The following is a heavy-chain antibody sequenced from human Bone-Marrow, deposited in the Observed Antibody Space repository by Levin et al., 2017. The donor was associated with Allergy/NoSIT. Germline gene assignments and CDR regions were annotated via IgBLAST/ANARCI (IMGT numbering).Heavy chain of an antibody. Sequence: GGSLRLSCGASGLTFNSYSMNWVRQPPGKGLEWISYISSGSTTLLYGDSVKGRFTISRDNAKNSLYLQMDSLRAEDTAVYYCVGEGGGGCGDSWGQGALVVVSS. CDR2: ISSGSTTL. D-gene: IGHD2-15*01. CDR3: VGEGGGGCGDS. J-gene: IGHJ4*02. V-gene: IGHV3-48*01. CDR1: GLTFNSYS.